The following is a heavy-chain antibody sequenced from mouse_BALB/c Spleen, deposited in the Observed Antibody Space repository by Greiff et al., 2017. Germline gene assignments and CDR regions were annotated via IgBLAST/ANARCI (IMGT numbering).Heavy chain of an antibody. CDR1: GFNIKDTY. Sequence: VQLQQSGAELVKPGASVKLSCTASGFNIKDTYMHWVKQRPEQGLEWIGRIDPANGNTKYDPKFQGKATITADTSSNTAYLQLSSLTSEDTAVYYCARSPYYYGSSYGYWGQGTTLTVT. CDR3: ARSPYYYGSSYGY. CDR2: IDPANGNT. D-gene: IGHD1-1*01. V-gene: IGHV14-3*02. J-gene: IGHJ2*01.